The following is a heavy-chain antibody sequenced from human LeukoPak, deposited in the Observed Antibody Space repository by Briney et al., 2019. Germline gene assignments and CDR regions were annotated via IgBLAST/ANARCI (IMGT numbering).Heavy chain of an antibody. V-gene: IGHV4-59*01. D-gene: IGHD3-9*01. CDR3: ARSGYDILTGYYTLFDY. Sequence: SETLSLTCTVSGGSISSYYWSWIRQPPGKGLEWIGYIYYSGSTNYNPSLKSRVTISVDTSKNQFSLKLSSVTAADTAVYYCARSGYDILTGYYTLFDYWGQGTTVTVSS. J-gene: IGHJ4*03. CDR1: GGSISSYY. CDR2: IYYSGST.